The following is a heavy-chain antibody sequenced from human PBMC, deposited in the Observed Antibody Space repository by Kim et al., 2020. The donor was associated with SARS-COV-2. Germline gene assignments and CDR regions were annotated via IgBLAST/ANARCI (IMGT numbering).Heavy chain of an antibody. CDR3: ASVRGFAYGFDY. CDR1: GGSISSLSY. D-gene: IGHD3-10*01. Sequence: SETLSLTCTVSGGSISSLSYWNWIRQTPGKGLEWMGTIYSGGSTYYNPSLKSRLTISMDTSKNRFSLKVTSVSAADTAVYYCASVRGFAYGFDYWGLGT. V-gene: IGHV4-39*02. J-gene: IGHJ4*02. CDR2: IYSGGST.